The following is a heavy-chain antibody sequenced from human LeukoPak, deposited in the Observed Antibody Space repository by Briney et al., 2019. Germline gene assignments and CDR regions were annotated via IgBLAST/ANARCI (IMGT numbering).Heavy chain of an antibody. D-gene: IGHD5-18*01. Sequence: GGSLRLSCAASGFSVSSNYMSWVRQAPGKGLEWVSVIYSGGDTHYADSVKGRFTISRDNSKDTLYLQMNSLRAEDTAVYYCARLYSHTGDYWGQGTLVTVSS. CDR1: GFSVSSNY. CDR3: ARLYSHTGDY. J-gene: IGHJ4*02. V-gene: IGHV3-66*04. CDR2: IYSGGDT.